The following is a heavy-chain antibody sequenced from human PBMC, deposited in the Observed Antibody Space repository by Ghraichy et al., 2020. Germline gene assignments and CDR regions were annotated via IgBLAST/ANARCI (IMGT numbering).Heavy chain of an antibody. V-gene: IGHV4-39*01. CDR3: AGDLWLLEYYFDY. CDR1: GGSISSSSYY. J-gene: IGHJ4*02. D-gene: IGHD5-18*01. CDR2: IYYSGST. Sequence: SETLSLTCTVSGGSISSSSYYWGWIRQPPGKGLEWIGSIYYSGSTYYNPSLKSRVTISVDTSKNQFSLKLSSVTAADTAVYYCAGDLWLLEYYFDYWGQGTLVTVSS.